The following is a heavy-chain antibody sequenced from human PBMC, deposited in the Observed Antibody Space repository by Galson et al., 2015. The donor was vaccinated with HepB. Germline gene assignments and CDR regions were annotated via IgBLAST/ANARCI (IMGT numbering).Heavy chain of an antibody. D-gene: IGHD3-22*01. Sequence: SLRLSCAASGFTVSSNYMSWVRQAPGKGLEWVSVIYSGGSTYYADSVKGRFTISRDNSKNTLYLQMNSLRAEDTAVYYCARDEYYDSSGYYYYYGMDVWGQGTTVTVSS. V-gene: IGHV3-66*01. CDR1: GFTVSSNY. CDR3: ARDEYYDSSGYYYYYGMDV. CDR2: IYSGGST. J-gene: IGHJ6*02.